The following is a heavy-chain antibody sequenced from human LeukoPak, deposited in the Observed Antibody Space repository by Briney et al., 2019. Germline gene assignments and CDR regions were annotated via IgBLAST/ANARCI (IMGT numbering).Heavy chain of an antibody. Sequence: GASVKVSCKASGYTFTGYYMHWVRQAPGQGLEWMGWINPNSGGTNYAQKLQGRVTMTTDTPTSTAYMELRSLRSDDTAVYYCARWSFIVVVPAAMPLPDWFDPWGQGTLVTVSS. V-gene: IGHV1-2*02. D-gene: IGHD2-2*01. CDR2: INPNSGGT. CDR1: GYTFTGYY. CDR3: ARWSFIVVVPAAMPLPDWFDP. J-gene: IGHJ5*02.